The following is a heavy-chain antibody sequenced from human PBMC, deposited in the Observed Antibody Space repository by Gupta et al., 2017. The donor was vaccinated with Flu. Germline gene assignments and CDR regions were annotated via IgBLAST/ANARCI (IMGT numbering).Heavy chain of an antibody. CDR3: ARDARSGLDGIVDF. V-gene: IGHV3-9*01. CDR1: A. CDR2: ISWNSAKL. Sequence: ALHWLRPAPRKGLKWVSRISWNSAKLAYADSVKGRFTISRDNATNSLYLQMNSMRPEAKASYFCARDARSGLDGIVDFWGQGTLVPV. J-gene: IGHJ4*02. D-gene: IGHD6-25*01.